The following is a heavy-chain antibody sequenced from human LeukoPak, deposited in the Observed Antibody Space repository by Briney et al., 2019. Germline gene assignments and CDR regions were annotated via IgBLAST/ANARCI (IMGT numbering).Heavy chain of an antibody. Sequence: ASVKVSCKAFGYTFTRKYMHWVRQAPGQGPEWMGVISPSGDSTAYAQKFQGRITLTRDMSTSTDYLELSNLRSEDTAVYYCARDNSARDEAWWFDPWGQGTLVTVSS. CDR1: GYTFTRKY. D-gene: IGHD5-24*01. V-gene: IGHV1-46*01. CDR2: ISPSGDST. J-gene: IGHJ5*02. CDR3: ARDNSARDEAWWFDP.